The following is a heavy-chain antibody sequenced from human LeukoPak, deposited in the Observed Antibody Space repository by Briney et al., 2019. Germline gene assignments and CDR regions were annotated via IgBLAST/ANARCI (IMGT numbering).Heavy chain of an antibody. D-gene: IGHD6-19*01. CDR2: ISSNGGST. J-gene: IGHJ1*01. CDR1: GFTFSSYA. Sequence: PGGSLRLSCSASGFTFSSYAMHWVRQAPGKGLEYVSAISSNGGSTYYADSVKGRFTISRDNSRNTLYLQMSSLRAGDTAVYYCVKDAVAVAGTVGYFQHWGQGTLVTVSS. V-gene: IGHV3-64D*06. CDR3: VKDAVAVAGTVGYFQH.